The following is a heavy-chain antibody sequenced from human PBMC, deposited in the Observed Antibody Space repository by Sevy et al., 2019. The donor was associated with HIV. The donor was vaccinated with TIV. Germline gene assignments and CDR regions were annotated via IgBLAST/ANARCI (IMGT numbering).Heavy chain of an antibody. CDR3: TRWKAAQFIFDY. Sequence: GGSLRLSCTTFGFTFGDYAINWVRQAPGKGLEWVAFLKNKANGGTVDYAASVKGRFTISRDDSKSIAYLQMNDLKTEDTAVYYCTRWKAAQFIFDYWGQGALVTVSS. J-gene: IGHJ4*02. CDR1: GFTFGDYA. V-gene: IGHV3-49*04. CDR2: LKNKANGGTV. D-gene: IGHD6-25*01.